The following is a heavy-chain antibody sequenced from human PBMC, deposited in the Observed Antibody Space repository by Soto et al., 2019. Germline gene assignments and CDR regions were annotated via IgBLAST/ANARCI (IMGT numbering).Heavy chain of an antibody. Sequence: SVKVSCKASGGTFSSHAISWVRQAPGQGLEWMGGINPIFGTPHYAQKYQGRVTITADTFTNTAYMELTRLTSDDTAVYFCAREGRHFDYWGQGTLVTVSS. J-gene: IGHJ4*02. CDR2: INPIFGTP. CDR1: GGTFSSHA. V-gene: IGHV1-69*06. CDR3: AREGRHFDY.